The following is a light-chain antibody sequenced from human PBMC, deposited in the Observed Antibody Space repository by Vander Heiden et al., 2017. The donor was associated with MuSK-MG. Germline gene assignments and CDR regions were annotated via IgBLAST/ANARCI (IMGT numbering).Light chain of an antibody. J-gene: IGKJ4*01. Sequence: ELVLTQSPGTLSLSPGERATLSCRARQSVSSSYLAWYQQKPGQAPRLLIYGASSRATGIPDRFSGSGSGTDFTLTISRLEPEDFVVYYCQQYGSSPLTFGGGTKVAIK. CDR3: QQYGSSPLT. CDR1: QSVSSSY. CDR2: GAS. V-gene: IGKV3-20*01.